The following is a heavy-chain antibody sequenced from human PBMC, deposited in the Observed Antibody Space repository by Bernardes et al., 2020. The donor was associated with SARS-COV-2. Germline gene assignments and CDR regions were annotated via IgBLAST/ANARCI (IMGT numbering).Heavy chain of an antibody. J-gene: IGHJ3*02. D-gene: IGHD1-26*01. CDR1: GNTFTSYA. CDR2: IIPLFGTT. CDR3: ARSGTYPDAFDI. V-gene: IGHV1-69*13. Sequence: SVKVSCMASGNTFTSYAVIWVRQAPGQGLECMGGIIPLFGTTNYAQNFQGRVTMAADESTSTVYMELSSLRSEDTAMYYCARSGTYPDAFDICGQRTMATVSS.